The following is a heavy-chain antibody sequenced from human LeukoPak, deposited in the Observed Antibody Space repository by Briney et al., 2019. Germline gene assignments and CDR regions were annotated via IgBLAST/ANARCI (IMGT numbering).Heavy chain of an antibody. D-gene: IGHD3-10*01. CDR2: IYPGDSDT. Sequence: GXSLQISCKGSGYSFTSYWIGWVRQMPGKGLEWMGIIYPGDSDTRYSPSFQGQVTISADKSITPAYLQWSSLKASDTAMYYCARRFGESGVWFDPWGQGTLVTVSS. CDR3: ARRFGESGVWFDP. J-gene: IGHJ5*02. V-gene: IGHV5-51*01. CDR1: GYSFTSYW.